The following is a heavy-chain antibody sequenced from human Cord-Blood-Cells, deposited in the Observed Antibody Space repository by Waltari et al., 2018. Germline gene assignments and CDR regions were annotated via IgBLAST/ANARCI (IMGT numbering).Heavy chain of an antibody. J-gene: IGHJ6*03. CDR2: IIPIFGTA. Sequence: QVQLVQSGAEVKKPGSSVQVSCKASGGTFSSYAITWVRQAPGQGLEWMGGIIPIFGTANHAQNFQGRVTITADESTSTAYMELSSLRSEDTAVYYCARGSRYCSGGSCYTYYYYYMDVWGKGTTVTVSS. CDR1: GGTFSSYA. CDR3: ARGSRYCSGGSCYTYYYYYMDV. V-gene: IGHV1-69*01. D-gene: IGHD2-15*01.